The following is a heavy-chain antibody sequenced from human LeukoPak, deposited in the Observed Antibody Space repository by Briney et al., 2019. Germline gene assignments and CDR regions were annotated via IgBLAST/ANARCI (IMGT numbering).Heavy chain of an antibody. Sequence: ASVKVSCKTSGYTFTTYNIAWVRQAPGQGLEWMGWSSTYNGDTNYAQRLQGRVTMTTDTSTSTAYMEVRSLTSDDTAVYYCARESNWAYHFDYWGQGTPVTVSS. V-gene: IGHV1-18*01. CDR2: SSTYNGDT. CDR3: ARESNWAYHFDY. J-gene: IGHJ4*02. D-gene: IGHD2-2*02. CDR1: GYTFTTYN.